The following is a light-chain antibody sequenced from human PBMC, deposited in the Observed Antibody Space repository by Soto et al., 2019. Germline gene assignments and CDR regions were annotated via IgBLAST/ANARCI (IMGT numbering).Light chain of an antibody. CDR1: QSVSSN. J-gene: IGKJ1*01. CDR3: QQYGPT. V-gene: IGKV3-15*01. CDR2: GAS. Sequence: EIVMPKSPATLSVSPGERATLSCRASQSVSSNLAWYQQKPGQAPRLLIYGASTRATGIPARFSGSGSGTELTLTISSLQSEDFAVYYCQQYGPTVGKGTKVDIK.